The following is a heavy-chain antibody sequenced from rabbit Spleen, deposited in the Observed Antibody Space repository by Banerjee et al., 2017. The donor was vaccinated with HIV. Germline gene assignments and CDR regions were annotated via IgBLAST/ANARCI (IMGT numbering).Heavy chain of an antibody. D-gene: IGHD1-1*01. CDR3: VRGASGSGYYSL. V-gene: IGHV1S47*01. J-gene: IGHJ3*01. CDR2: IDPIFGST. Sequence: QEQLVESGGGLVQPGGSLKLSCKASGFDFSSYGVSWVRQAPGKGLEWIGYIDPIFGSTYYASWVNGRFTISSHNAQNTLYLQLHSLTAADTATYFCVRGASGSGYYSLWGQGTLVTVS. CDR1: GFDFSSYG.